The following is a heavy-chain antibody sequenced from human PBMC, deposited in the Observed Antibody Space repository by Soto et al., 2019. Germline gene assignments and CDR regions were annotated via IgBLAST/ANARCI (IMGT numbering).Heavy chain of an antibody. Sequence: GGSLRLSCAASGFTFRNYAMAWVRRAPGKGLEWVSSINDRGVSTYYADSVKGRFTISRDNSKNTLYLQMKGLRVDDTAVYYCAKDESIAAAPFDPWGQGSLVTVSS. J-gene: IGHJ5*02. CDR1: GFTFRNYA. CDR2: INDRGVST. CDR3: AKDESIAAAPFDP. D-gene: IGHD6-25*01. V-gene: IGHV3-23*01.